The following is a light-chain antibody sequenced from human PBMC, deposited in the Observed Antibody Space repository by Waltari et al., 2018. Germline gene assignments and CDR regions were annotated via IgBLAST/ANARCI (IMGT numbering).Light chain of an antibody. J-gene: IGLJ1*01. CDR2: DVN. Sequence: QSALTQPASVSGSPGQSIPISCVGSSNDVGGDNFVSGYQQHPGKAPKVIIYDVNNRPSGISSRFSGSKSDNTASLTISDLQTEDEADYYCGSYVNTRVLFVFGSGTKVTVL. CDR3: GSYVNTRVLFV. CDR1: SNDVGGDNF. V-gene: IGLV2-14*03.